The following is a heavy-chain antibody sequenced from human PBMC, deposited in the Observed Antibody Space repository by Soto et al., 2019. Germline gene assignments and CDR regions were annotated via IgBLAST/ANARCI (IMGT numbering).Heavy chain of an antibody. CDR2: INPSGGST. D-gene: IGHD5-12*01. CDR1: GYTFTSYD. Sequence: ASVKVSCKASGYTFTSYDMHWVRQAPGQGLEWMGIINPSGGSTSYAQKFQGRVTMTRDTSTSTVYMELSSLRSEDTAVYYCASKNRNIVATMIDGMDVWGQGTTVTVSS. J-gene: IGHJ6*02. V-gene: IGHV1-46*01. CDR3: ASKNRNIVATMIDGMDV.